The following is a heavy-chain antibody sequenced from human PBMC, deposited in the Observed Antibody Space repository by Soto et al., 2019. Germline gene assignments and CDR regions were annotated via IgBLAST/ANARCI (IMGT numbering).Heavy chain of an antibody. CDR3: TLGSGSAETFDI. V-gene: IGHV1-69*02. J-gene: IGHJ3*02. D-gene: IGHD6-25*01. Sequence: QVQLVQSGAEVKKPGSSVKVSCKASGGTFSTYTIIWVRQAPGQGLEWMGRIIPMLDITNNAQRFQGRVTITADKSTSTAYLELSSLRSEDTAVYYCTLGSGSAETFDIWGRGPMVTVSS. CDR2: IIPMLDIT. CDR1: GGTFSTYT.